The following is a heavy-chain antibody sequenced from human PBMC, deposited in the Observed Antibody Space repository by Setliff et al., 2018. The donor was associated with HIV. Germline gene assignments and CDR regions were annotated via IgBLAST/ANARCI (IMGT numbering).Heavy chain of an antibody. CDR2: IYYSGST. V-gene: IGHV4-31*02. CDR3: ARESRNDFWSGYYRTFDI. J-gene: IGHJ3*02. D-gene: IGHD3-3*01. Sequence: ASETLSLTCTVSGGSISSGGYYWSWIRQHPGKGLEWIGYIYYSGSTYYNPSLKGRVTISVDTSKNQFSLKLSSVTAADTAMYFCARESRNDFWSGYYRTFDIWGQGTMVTVSS. CDR1: GGSISSGGYY.